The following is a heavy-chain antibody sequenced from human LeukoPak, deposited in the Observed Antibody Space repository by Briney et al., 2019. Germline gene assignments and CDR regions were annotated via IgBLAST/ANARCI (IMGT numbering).Heavy chain of an antibody. J-gene: IGHJ3*02. Sequence: SETLSLTCAVSGGFISSSNWWSWVRQPPGKGLEWIGEIYHSGSTNYNPSLKSRVTISVDKSKNQFSLKLSSVTAADTAVYYCVVTAIQYDAFDIWGQGTMVTVSS. CDR1: GGFISSSNW. V-gene: IGHV4-4*02. CDR2: IYHSGST. CDR3: VVTAIQYDAFDI. D-gene: IGHD2-21*02.